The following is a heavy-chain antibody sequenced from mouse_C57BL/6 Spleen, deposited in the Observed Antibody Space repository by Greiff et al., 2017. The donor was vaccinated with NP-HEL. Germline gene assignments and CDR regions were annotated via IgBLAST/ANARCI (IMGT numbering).Heavy chain of an antibody. CDR2: ISYDGSN. D-gene: IGHD1-1*01. CDR1: GYSITSGYY. J-gene: IGHJ2*01. V-gene: IGHV3-6*01. Sequence: VQLKESGPGLVKPSQSLSLTCSVTGYSITSGYYWNWIRQFPGNKLEWMGYISYDGSNNYNPSLKNRISITRDTSKNQFFLKLNSVTTEDTATYYCARENATVVATDYFDYWGQGTTLTVSS. CDR3: ARENATVVATDYFDY.